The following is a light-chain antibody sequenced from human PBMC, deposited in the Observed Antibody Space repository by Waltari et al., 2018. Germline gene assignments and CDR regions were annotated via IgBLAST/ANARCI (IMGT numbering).Light chain of an antibody. CDR3: QAWDSSTVL. Sequence: SYELTQPPSVSVSPGQTASITCSGDKLGDEYACWYQQKPGQSPVLVIYQDNMRPSGIPERFSGSNPGNTATLTISGTQAMDEADYSCQAWDSSTVLFGGGTKLTVL. J-gene: IGLJ2*01. CDR1: KLGDEY. CDR2: QDN. V-gene: IGLV3-1*01.